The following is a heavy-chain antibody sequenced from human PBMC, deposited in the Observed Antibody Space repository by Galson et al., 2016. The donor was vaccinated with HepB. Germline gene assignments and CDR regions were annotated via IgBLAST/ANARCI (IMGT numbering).Heavy chain of an antibody. V-gene: IGHV1-69*10. J-gene: IGHJ4*02. CDR2: IIPIVGIA. CDR3: ATSYDYIWGTLDY. Sequence: SVKVSCKASGGTFSNYAFSWVRQAPGQGLEWMGGIIPIVGIAHYAQNFQGRVTIAADKSTSTAYMELSSLRSEDTAVYYWATSYDYIWGTLDYWGQGTLVTVSS. CDR1: GGTFSNYA. D-gene: IGHD3-16*01.